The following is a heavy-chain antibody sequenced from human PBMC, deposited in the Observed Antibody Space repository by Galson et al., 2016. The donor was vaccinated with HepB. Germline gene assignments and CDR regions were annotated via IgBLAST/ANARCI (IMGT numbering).Heavy chain of an antibody. CDR1: GFDFSSYR. Sequence: SLRLSCAASGFDFSSYRMNWVRQAPGKGLDWVATISSSSNFIYYADSVKGRFTISRDNAEDSLDLQMNSLRAEDTAVYYCARDRGPFDAFDIWGRVTMVTVSS. CDR3: ARDRGPFDAFDI. D-gene: IGHD3-10*01. V-gene: IGHV3-21*01. CDR2: ISSSSNFI. J-gene: IGHJ3*02.